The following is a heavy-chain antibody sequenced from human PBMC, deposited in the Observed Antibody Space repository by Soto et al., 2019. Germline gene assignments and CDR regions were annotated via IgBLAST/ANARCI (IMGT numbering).Heavy chain of an antibody. CDR3: AKRGGAGGDFDY. CDR1: GFTFSSYA. V-gene: IGHV3-23*01. D-gene: IGHD2-21*01. CDR2: VSIGGST. J-gene: IGHJ4*02. Sequence: DVQLLESGGGLVQPEGSLRLSCAASGFTFSSYAMGWVRQGPGKGLEWVAVVSIGGSTHYADSVRGRFTISRDNSKNTLSLQMHSLTAEDTAVYFCAKRGGAGGDFDYWGQGALVTVSS.